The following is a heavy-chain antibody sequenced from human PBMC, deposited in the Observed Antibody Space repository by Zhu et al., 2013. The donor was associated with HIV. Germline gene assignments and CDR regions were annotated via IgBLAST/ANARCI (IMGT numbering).Heavy chain of an antibody. V-gene: IGHV1-24*01. Sequence: QVQLVQSGAEVKKPGASVKVSCKVSGYTLTELSMHWVRQAPGKGLEWMGGFDPEDGETIYAQKFQGRVTMTEDTSTDTAYMELSSLRSEDTAVYYCATAPLGSWPPHLPFDYWGQGTLVTVSS. J-gene: IGHJ4*02. D-gene: IGHD6-13*01. CDR1: GYTLTELS. CDR3: ATAPLGSWPPHLPFDY. CDR2: FDPEDGET.